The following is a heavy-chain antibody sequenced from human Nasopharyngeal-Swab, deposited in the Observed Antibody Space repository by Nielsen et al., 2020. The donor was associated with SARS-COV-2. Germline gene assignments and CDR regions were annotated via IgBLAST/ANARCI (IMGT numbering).Heavy chain of an antibody. V-gene: IGHV1-2*06. CDR3: AREGDGSSWSAWFDS. Sequence: ASVKVSCKASRYTFTDYYIHWVRQALGQGLEWMGRINPNNGATNYAQRYQGRITMTRDISIGTAYMELNSLTSDDTAVYYCAREGDGSSWSAWFDSWGQGTLVTVSS. CDR1: RYTFTDYY. CDR2: INPNNGAT. D-gene: IGHD6-13*01. J-gene: IGHJ5*01.